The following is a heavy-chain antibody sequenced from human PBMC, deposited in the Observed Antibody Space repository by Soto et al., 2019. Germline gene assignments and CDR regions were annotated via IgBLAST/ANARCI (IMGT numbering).Heavy chain of an antibody. CDR2: IYTSGST. CDR1: GGSISSYY. CDR3: ARGPAAGFTYYYYGMDV. D-gene: IGHD6-13*01. V-gene: IGHV4-4*07. Sequence: SETLSLTCTVSGGSISSYYWSWIRQPAGKGLEWIGRIYTSGSTNYNPSLKSRVTMSVDTSKNQFSLKLSSVTAADTAVYYCARGPAAGFTYYYYGMDVWGQGATVTVSS. J-gene: IGHJ6*02.